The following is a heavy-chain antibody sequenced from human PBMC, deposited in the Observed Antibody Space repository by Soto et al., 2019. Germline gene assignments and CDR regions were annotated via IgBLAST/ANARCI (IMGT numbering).Heavy chain of an antibody. CDR3: ARGGVRRYCYYGMDV. V-gene: IGHV3-53*01. Sequence: GGSLRLSCAASGFTVSSNYMSWVRQAPGKGLEWVSVIYSGGSTYYADSVKGRFTISRDNSKNTLYLQMNSLRAEDTAVYYCARGGVRRYCYYGMDVWGQGTTVTVSS. CDR2: IYSGGST. J-gene: IGHJ6*02. D-gene: IGHD1-1*01. CDR1: GFTVSSNY.